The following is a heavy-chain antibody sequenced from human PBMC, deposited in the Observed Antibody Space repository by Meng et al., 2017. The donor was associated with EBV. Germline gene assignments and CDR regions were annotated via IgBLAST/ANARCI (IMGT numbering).Heavy chain of an antibody. V-gene: IGHV1-2*06. D-gene: IGHD3-3*01. CDR2: INPTSGGT. CDR3: ASGNFTDH. J-gene: IGHJ4*02. CDR1: GYTFTGYY. Sequence: QVQLVQSGAEVKKPGASVKVSCKASGYTFTGYYLHWVRQSPGQGLEWMGRINPTSGGTNYVQKFQGRVTMTRDTSISTAYMELTGLRSGDTAVYYCASGNFTDHWGQGTMVTVSA.